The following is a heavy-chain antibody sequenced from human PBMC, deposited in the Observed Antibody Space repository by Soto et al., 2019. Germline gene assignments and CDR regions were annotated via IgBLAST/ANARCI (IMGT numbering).Heavy chain of an antibody. V-gene: IGHV4-34*01. J-gene: IGHJ5*02. CDR1: GGSFSGYY. D-gene: IGHD1-1*01. CDR2: INHSGST. Sequence: PSETLSLTCAVYGGSFSGYYWSWIRQPPGKGLEWIGEINHSGSTNYNPSLKSRFTISVDTSKNQFSLKVSSVTAADTAVYYCATTNWKHNWFDPWGQGTLVTV. CDR3: ATTNWKHNWFDP.